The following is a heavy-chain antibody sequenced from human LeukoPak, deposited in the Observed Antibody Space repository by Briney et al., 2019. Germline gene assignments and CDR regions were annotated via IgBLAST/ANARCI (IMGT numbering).Heavy chain of an antibody. Sequence: SETLSLTCTVSGGSISSYYWSWLRQPPGKGLEWVGHIYYLGSTNYNPSLKSRVTISIDTSKNYFSLKLNSVIAADTAVYYCARDRPGSYWYFDLWAVAPWSLSPQ. V-gene: IGHV4-59*01. CDR3: ARDRPGSYWYFDL. D-gene: IGHD3-10*01. CDR1: GGSISSYY. J-gene: IGHJ2*01. CDR2: IYYLGST.